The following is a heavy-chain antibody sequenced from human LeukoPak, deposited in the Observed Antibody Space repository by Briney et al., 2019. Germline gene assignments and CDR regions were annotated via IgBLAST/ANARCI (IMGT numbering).Heavy chain of an antibody. J-gene: IGHJ4*02. CDR1: GFTFTRYW. V-gene: IGHV3-74*01. CDR2: INTDGSST. D-gene: IGHD3-10*01. Sequence: GGSLRLSCAASGFTFTRYWMHWVRQAPGKGLVWVSHINTDGSSTTYADSVKGRFTISRDNAKNSLYLQMNSLRAEDTAVYYCARDDPLGSGSFVDYWGQGTLVTVSS. CDR3: ARDDPLGSGSFVDY.